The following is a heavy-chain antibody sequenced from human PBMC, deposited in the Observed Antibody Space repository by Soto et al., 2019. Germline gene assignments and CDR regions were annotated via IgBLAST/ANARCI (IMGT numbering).Heavy chain of an antibody. Sequence: ASVKVSCKASGGTFSSYTISWVRQAPGQGLEWMGRIIPILGIANYAQKFQGRVTITADKSTSTAYMELSSLRSEDTAVYYCARGYCSSTSCYAPGKNWFDPWGQGTLVTVSS. CDR3: ARGYCSSTSCYAPGKNWFDP. V-gene: IGHV1-69*02. CDR1: GGTFSSYT. CDR2: IIPILGIA. D-gene: IGHD2-2*01. J-gene: IGHJ5*02.